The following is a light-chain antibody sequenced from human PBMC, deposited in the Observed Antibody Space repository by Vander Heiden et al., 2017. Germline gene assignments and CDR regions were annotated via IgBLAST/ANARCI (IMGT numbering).Light chain of an antibody. CDR3: QSWGSGIRV. J-gene: IGLJ3*02. CDR2: VNSDGSH. V-gene: IGLV4-69*01. Sequence: QLVLTQSPSASASLGASVKLTCTLSSGHSSYPVAWHQQQPDKGPRYLMKVNSDGSHSKGDGIPDRFSGSSSGAERYLTISSLQSEDEADYYCQSWGSGIRVFGGGTKL. CDR1: SGHSSYP.